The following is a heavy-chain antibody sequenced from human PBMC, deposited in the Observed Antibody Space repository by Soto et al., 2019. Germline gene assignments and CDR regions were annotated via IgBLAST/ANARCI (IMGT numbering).Heavy chain of an antibody. CDR2: IRSKANSYAT. CDR3: TRHPPYSSPDPGWSDP. J-gene: IGHJ5*02. V-gene: IGHV3-73*01. CDR1: GFTFSGSA. D-gene: IGHD6-13*01. Sequence: GGSLRLSCAASGFTFSGSAMHWVRQASGKGLEWVGRIRSKANSYATAYAASVKGRFTISRDDSKNTAYLQMNSLKTEDTAVYYCTRHPPYSSPDPGWSDPWGQGTLVTVSS.